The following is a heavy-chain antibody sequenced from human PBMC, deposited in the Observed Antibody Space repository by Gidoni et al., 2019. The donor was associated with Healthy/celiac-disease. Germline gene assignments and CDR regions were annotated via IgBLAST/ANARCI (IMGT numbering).Heavy chain of an antibody. J-gene: IGHJ5*02. Sequence: QLQLQESGPGLVKPSETLSLTCTVSGGSISSSSYYWGWIRQPPGKGLEWIGSIYYSGSTYYNPSLKSRVTISVDTSKNQFSLKLSSVTAADTAVYYCARESSGPEMNWFDPWGQGTLVTVSS. V-gene: IGHV4-39*07. CDR3: ARESSGPEMNWFDP. D-gene: IGHD6-19*01. CDR2: IYYSGST. CDR1: GGSISSSSYY.